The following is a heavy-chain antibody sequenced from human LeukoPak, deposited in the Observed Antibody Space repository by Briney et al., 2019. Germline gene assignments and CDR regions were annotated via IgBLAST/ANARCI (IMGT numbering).Heavy chain of an antibody. Sequence: SETLSLTCTVSGGSISSCYWSWIRQPPGKGLEWIGYIYYSGSTDYNPSLKSRVTISVDTSKNQFSPKLSSVTAADTAVYYCARDGRYCSGGSCYRTFDIWGQGTMVTVSS. CDR1: GGSISSCY. D-gene: IGHD2-15*01. V-gene: IGHV4-59*01. CDR2: IYYSGST. J-gene: IGHJ3*02. CDR3: ARDGRYCSGGSCYRTFDI.